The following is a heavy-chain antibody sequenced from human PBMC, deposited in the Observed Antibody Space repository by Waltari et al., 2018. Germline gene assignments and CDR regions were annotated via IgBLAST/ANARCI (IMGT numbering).Heavy chain of an antibody. CDR2: ISASGGST. Sequence: EEQLLESGGGLVQPGGSLRLSCAASGFPFSSHSMPWVRKSPVKGLEWVSAISASGGSTSYADSVNGRFTISRDNSKNTLYLQMNSLRGEDTAVYYCAKLAREGYSRDYYYGMDVWGQGTTVTASS. V-gene: IGHV3-23*01. CDR3: AKLAREGYSRDYYYGMDV. J-gene: IGHJ6*02. D-gene: IGHD6-13*01. CDR1: GFPFSSHS.